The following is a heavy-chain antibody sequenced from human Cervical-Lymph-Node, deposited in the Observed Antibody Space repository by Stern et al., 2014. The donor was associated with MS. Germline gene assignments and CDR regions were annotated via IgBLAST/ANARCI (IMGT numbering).Heavy chain of an antibody. CDR2: IYPEDSDT. D-gene: IGHD3-10*01. CDR3: ARPLRGINNAFDA. Sequence: MQLVQSGGEVKKAGESLKISCKGSGYSFSNTWIGWVRQMPGKGLGWMGFIYPEDSDTRYSPSFQGQVSISADTSISTTYLHWSSLKASDTAMYFCARPLRGINNAFDAWGQGTMVTVYS. J-gene: IGHJ3*01. CDR1: GYSFSNTW. V-gene: IGHV5-51*01.